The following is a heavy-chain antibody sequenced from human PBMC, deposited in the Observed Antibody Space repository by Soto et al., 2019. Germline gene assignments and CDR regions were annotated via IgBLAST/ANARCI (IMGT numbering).Heavy chain of an antibody. J-gene: IGHJ5*02. CDR2: IYYSGST. CDR1: GGSISSSSYY. D-gene: IGHD3-3*02. V-gene: IGHV4-39*01. Sequence: QLQLQESGPGLVRPSETLSLTCTVSGGSISSSSYYWGWIRQPPGKGLEWIGSIYYSGSTYYNPSLKRRVPISVDTSKNQFSLKLSSVTAADTAVYYCASPKIAFYNWFDPWGQGTLVTVSS. CDR3: ASPKIAFYNWFDP.